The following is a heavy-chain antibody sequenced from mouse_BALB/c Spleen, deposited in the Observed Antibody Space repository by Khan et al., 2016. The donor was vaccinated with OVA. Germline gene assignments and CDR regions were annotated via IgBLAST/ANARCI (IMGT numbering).Heavy chain of an antibody. CDR3: TRQPYFHYYIMDY. J-gene: IGHJ4*01. Sequence: VQLQESGPALVAPSQSLYITCTISGFSLTNYGVHWVRQPPGKGLEWLVVIRSDGSTTYNSDLKSRLSTSKDNSKSHVFLKMNSLETDDTAMYYCTRQPYFHYYIMDYWGQGTSVTVSS. D-gene: IGHD2-10*01. CDR1: GFSLTNYG. V-gene: IGHV2-6-1*01. CDR2: IRSDGST.